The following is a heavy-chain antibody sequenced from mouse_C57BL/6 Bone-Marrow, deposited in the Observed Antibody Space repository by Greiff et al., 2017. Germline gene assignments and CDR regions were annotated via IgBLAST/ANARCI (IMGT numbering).Heavy chain of an antibody. CDR2: IDPSDSYT. Sequence: VQLQQPGAELVMPGASVKLSCKASGYTFTSSWMHWVKQRPGQGLEWIGEIDPSDSYTNYNQKFKGKSTLTVDKSSSTAYMQLSSLTSEDSAVYYCAREGTTVDWYFDVWGTGTTVTVSS. V-gene: IGHV1-69*01. CDR1: GYTFTSSW. J-gene: IGHJ1*03. CDR3: AREGTTVDWYFDV. D-gene: IGHD1-1*01.